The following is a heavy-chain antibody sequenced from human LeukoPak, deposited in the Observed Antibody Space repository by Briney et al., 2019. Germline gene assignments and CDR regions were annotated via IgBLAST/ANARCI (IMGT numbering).Heavy chain of an antibody. CDR2: IYYSGST. V-gene: IGHV4-39*07. CDR3: ARTTGEYYDFWSGSQIYNWFDP. CDR1: GGSISSSNYY. D-gene: IGHD3-3*01. J-gene: IGHJ5*02. Sequence: SETLSLTCTVSGGSISSSNYYWGWIRQPPGKGLEWIGSIYYSGSTYYNPSLKSRVTISVDTSKNQFSLKMSSVTAADTAVYYCARTTGEYYDFWSGSQIYNWFDPWGQGTLVTVSS.